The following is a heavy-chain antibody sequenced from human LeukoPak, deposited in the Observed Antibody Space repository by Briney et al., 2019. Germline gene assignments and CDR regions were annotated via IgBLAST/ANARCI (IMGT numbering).Heavy chain of an antibody. CDR1: GYTFTSYD. J-gene: IGHJ4*02. Sequence: ASVKVSCKASGYTFTSYDINWVRQATGQGLEWMGWMNPNSGNTGYAQKFQGRVTMTRNTSISTAYMELSSLRSEDTAVHYCARGRRYIAVAGKVERYFDYWGQGTLVTVSS. CDR2: MNPNSGNT. V-gene: IGHV1-8*01. D-gene: IGHD6-19*01. CDR3: ARGRRYIAVAGKVERYFDY.